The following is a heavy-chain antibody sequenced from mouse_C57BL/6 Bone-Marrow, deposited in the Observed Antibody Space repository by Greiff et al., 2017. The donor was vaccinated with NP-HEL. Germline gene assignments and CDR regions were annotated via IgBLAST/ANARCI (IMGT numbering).Heavy chain of an antibody. Sequence: QVQLQQSGPELVKPGASVKISCKASGYAFSSSWMNWVKQRPGKGLEWIGRIYPGDGDTNYNGKFKGKATLTADKSSSTAYMQLSSLTSEDSAVYFCARRYYYGNWYFDVWGTGTTVTVSS. J-gene: IGHJ1*03. D-gene: IGHD1-1*01. CDR3: ARRYYYGNWYFDV. V-gene: IGHV1-82*01. CDR2: IYPGDGDT. CDR1: GYAFSSSW.